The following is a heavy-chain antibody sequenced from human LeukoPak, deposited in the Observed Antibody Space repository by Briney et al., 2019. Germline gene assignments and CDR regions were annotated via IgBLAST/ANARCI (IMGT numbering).Heavy chain of an antibody. J-gene: IGHJ3*02. CDR2: INHSGST. D-gene: IGHD2-2*01. CDR3: ARIGVVPAAMLFLIPFDI. V-gene: IGHV4-34*01. Sequence: PSETLSLTCAVYGGSFSGYYWSWIRQPPGKGLEWIGEINHSGSTNYNPSLKSRVTISVDTSKNQFSLKLSSVTAADTAVYYCARIGVVPAAMLFLIPFDIWGQGTMVTVSS. CDR1: GGSFSGYY.